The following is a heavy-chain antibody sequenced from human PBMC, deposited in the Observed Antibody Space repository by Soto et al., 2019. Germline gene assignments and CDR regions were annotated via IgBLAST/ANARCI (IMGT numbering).Heavy chain of an antibody. CDR2: IYYSGNT. CDR3: ARDLGYDSGAYYYRYFDY. V-gene: IGHV4-30-4*01. D-gene: IGHD3-22*01. CDR1: GGSISSGDYY. Sequence: SETLSLTCTVSGGSISSGDYYWSWIRQPPGKGLEWIGYIYYSGNTHYNPSLKSRVTISLETSKNQFSLRLSSVSAADTAVYFCARDLGYDSGAYYYRYFDYWGPGTFVTVSS. J-gene: IGHJ4*02.